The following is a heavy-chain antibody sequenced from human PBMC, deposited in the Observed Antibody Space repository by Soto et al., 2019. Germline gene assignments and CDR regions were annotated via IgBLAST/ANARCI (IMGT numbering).Heavy chain of an antibody. CDR2: ISHDESHK. V-gene: IGHV3-30*03. D-gene: IGHD2-2*01. CDR1: GFTSSTYG. CDR3: AREGRASRTSCSRCYGLDV. J-gene: IGHJ6*02. Sequence: HPGGSLRLSCAASGFTSSTYGMHWGRQAPGKGLEWVAAISHDESHKYYADSVKGRVTISRDNSKNTLYLQINSLRPEDTAAYSCAREGRASRTSCSRCYGLDVWGQGATVTVSS.